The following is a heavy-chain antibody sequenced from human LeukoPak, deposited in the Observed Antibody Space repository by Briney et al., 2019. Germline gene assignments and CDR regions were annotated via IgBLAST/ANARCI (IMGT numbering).Heavy chain of an antibody. CDR2: IYDSGST. D-gene: IGHD3-10*01. CDR1: GGSIRSSYYY. Sequence: SETLSLTCTVSGGSIRSSYYYWGWIRQPPGKGLEWIGSIYDSGSTYYHPSLKSRVTISVDTSKSQFSLKLNSVTAADPAVYYCARHYGPWGQGTLVTVSS. V-gene: IGHV4-39*01. J-gene: IGHJ5*02. CDR3: ARHYGP.